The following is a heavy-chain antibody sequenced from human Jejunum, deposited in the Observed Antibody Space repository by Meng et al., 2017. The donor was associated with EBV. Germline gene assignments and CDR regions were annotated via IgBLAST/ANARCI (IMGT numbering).Heavy chain of an antibody. V-gene: IGHV4-34*01. J-gene: IGHJ4*02. CDR3: ARSGAIIGVQGAPDY. Sequence: QQSGAGLLGASEPPPPTSAFFGGSCCGSFWTGIRQAPQEGLEGIGEINQVGSTNYNPSLKSRVTIAVDTSNIQFSLKVTSVTAADTAVYYCARSGAIIGVQGAPDYWGQGTLVTVSS. CDR1: GGSCCGSF. CDR2: INQVGST. D-gene: IGHD3-3*01.